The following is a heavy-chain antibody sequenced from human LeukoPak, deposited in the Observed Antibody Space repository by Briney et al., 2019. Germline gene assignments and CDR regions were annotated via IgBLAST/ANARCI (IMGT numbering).Heavy chain of an antibody. Sequence: GGSLRLSCVTSGFSFDSYGMSWVRRAPGKGLEWISYFSSRKNIVNYADSVKGRFTISRDKAKTSLYLQMNSLRAEDTAVYYCVRDQQWESPHYFDFWGQGTPVTVSS. V-gene: IGHV3-48*01. D-gene: IGHD1-26*01. CDR2: FSSRKNIV. J-gene: IGHJ4*02. CDR1: GFSFDSYG. CDR3: VRDQQWESPHYFDF.